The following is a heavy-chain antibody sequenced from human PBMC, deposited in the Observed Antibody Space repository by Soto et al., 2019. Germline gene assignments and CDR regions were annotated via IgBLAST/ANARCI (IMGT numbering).Heavy chain of an antibody. CDR3: ASGIRAGALDY. Sequence: PSETLSLTCTVSGASISSYYWSWIRQPPGKGLEWIGYIYYSGSTNYNPSLKSRVTISVDTSKNQFSLKLSSVTAADTAVYYCASGIRAGALDYCGQGTLVTVSS. J-gene: IGHJ4*02. D-gene: IGHD1-20*01. CDR1: GASISSYY. CDR2: IYYSGST. V-gene: IGHV4-59*01.